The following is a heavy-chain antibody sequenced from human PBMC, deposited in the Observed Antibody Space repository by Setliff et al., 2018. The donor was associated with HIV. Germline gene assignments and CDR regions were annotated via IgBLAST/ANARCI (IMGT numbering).Heavy chain of an antibody. CDR1: GLSFVEYG. V-gene: IGHV3-20*04. D-gene: IGHD3-3*01. Sequence: GGSLRLSCGASGLSFVEYGMSWVRQAPGKGLEWVSGINWDGSRLAYSDSVKGRFTVSRDNAKSSLYLQMNSLRAEDTAVYYCARMLLRTNPVYGVVSNWFDPWGPGTLVTVSS. J-gene: IGHJ5*02. CDR2: INWDGSRL. CDR3: ARMLLRTNPVYGVVSNWFDP.